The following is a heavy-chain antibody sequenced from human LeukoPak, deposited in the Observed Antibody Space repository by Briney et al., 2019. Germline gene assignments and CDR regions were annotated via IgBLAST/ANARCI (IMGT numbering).Heavy chain of an antibody. Sequence: GGSLRLSCAASGFTFSAYWMNWVRKAPGKGLEWVANLKQDGSENHYVDSVKGRFTISRDNAKNSLYLQMTSLRADDTAVYYCASFGGGSGKNSRIDHWGQGTLVIVSS. CDR2: LKQDGSEN. V-gene: IGHV3-7*01. CDR3: ASFGGGSGKNSRIDH. D-gene: IGHD6-19*01. CDR1: GFTFSAYW. J-gene: IGHJ4*02.